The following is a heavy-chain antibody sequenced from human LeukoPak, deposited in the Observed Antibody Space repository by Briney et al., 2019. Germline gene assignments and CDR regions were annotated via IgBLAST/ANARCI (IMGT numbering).Heavy chain of an antibody. CDR1: GFTFSSHE. D-gene: IGHD3-10*01. V-gene: IGHV3-48*03. CDR3: ARDFVVNYGWGAFDI. J-gene: IGHJ3*02. CDR2: ISSSGSTI. Sequence: GGSLRLSCAASGFTFSSHEMNWVRQAPGKGLEWVSYISSSGSTIYYADSVKGRFTISRDNSKNTLYLQMNSLRAEDTALYYCARDFVVNYGWGAFDIWGQGTMLTVSS.